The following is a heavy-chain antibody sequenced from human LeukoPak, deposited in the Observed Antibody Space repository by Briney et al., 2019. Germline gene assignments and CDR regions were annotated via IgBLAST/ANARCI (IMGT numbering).Heavy chain of an antibody. CDR2: ISGSGGST. V-gene: IGHV3-23*01. CDR1: GFTFSSSA. D-gene: IGHD3-9*01. J-gene: IGHJ4*02. CDR3: AKGVRFDWLIYYFDY. Sequence: GGSLRLSCAASGFTFSSSAMGWVRQAPGKGLEWVSAISGSGGSTYYADSVKGRFTISRDNSKNTLYLQMNSLRAEDTAVYYCAKGVRFDWLIYYFDYWGQGTLVTVS.